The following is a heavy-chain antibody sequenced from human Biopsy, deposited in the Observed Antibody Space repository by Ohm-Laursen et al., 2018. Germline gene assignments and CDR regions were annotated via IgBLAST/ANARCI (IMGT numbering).Heavy chain of an antibody. CDR1: GGSISNYF. J-gene: IGHJ2*01. V-gene: IGHV4-59*01. CDR2: FRFEDRT. D-gene: IGHD6-19*01. Sequence: GTLSLTCVVSGGSISNYFWTWIRQPPGKGLEWIGYFRFEDRTSYNSSLKSRVTISADTSKNQFSLRLSSVTAADTAVYYCARTPGKAVAGRFLDLWGRGTLVTVSS. CDR3: ARTPGKAVAGRFLDL.